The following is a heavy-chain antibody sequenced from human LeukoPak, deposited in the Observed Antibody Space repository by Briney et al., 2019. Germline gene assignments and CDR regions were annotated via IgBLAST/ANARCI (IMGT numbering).Heavy chain of an antibody. V-gene: IGHV4-4*07. CDR2: LYTSGTT. CDR1: GGSISSYY. J-gene: IGHJ3*02. CDR3: AREGSRRDAFDI. Sequence: SETLFLTCTVSGGSISSYYWSWIRQPAGKGLEWIGRLYTSGTTNYNPSLKSRVTMSVDTSKNQFSLKLSSVTAADTAVYYCAREGSRRDAFDIWGQGTMVTVSS.